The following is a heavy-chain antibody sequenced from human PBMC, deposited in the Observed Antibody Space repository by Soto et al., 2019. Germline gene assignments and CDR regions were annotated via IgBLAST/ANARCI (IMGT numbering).Heavy chain of an antibody. D-gene: IGHD3-22*01. CDR3: ATVLGYDSSGYYYYLD. Sequence: GASVKVSCKVSGYTLTELSMHWVRQAPGKGLEWMGGFDPEDGETIYAQKFQGRVTMTEDTSTDTAYMELSSLRSEDTAVYYCATVLGYDSSGYYYYLDWGQGTLVTVSS. CDR1: GYTLTELS. V-gene: IGHV1-24*01. J-gene: IGHJ4*02. CDR2: FDPEDGET.